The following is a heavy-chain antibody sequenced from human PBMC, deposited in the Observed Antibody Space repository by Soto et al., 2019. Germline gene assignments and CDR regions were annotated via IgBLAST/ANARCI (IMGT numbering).Heavy chain of an antibody. Sequence: EVLLVESGGGLVQPGGSLRLSCAASGFTLSDYWMHWVRQAPGKGLVWVSRISFDGTTTHYADSVKGRFTISRDNAKNTLYLQVNSLGAEDTAVYRCGTGGRGNYHFDYWGQGTLVTVSS. CDR2: ISFDGTTT. CDR1: GFTLSDYW. J-gene: IGHJ4*02. CDR3: GTGGRGNYHFDY. D-gene: IGHD3-16*02. V-gene: IGHV3-74*01.